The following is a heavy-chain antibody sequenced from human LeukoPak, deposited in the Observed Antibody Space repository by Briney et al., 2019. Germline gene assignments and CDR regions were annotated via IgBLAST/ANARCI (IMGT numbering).Heavy chain of an antibody. CDR1: KFTFSIYA. J-gene: IGHJ5*01. CDR3: AKDRPNYYGTDGHYYRRDGDS. Sequence: PGGSLRLSCAASKFTFSIYAMSWVRQAPGKGLEWVSSITSAGGTTWYAGSVKGRFTISRDSSKNTVYLQMNSLRVEDTAVYYCAKDRPNYYGTDGHYYRRDGDSWGQGTLVTVSS. CDR2: ITSAGGTT. V-gene: IGHV3-23*01. D-gene: IGHD3-10*01.